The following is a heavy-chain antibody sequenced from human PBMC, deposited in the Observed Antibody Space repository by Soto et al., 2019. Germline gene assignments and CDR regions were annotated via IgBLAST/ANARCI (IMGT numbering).Heavy chain of an antibody. CDR3: AKHMVGWYFDL. D-gene: IGHD1-26*01. CDR2: ISGSGDST. V-gene: IGHV3-23*01. CDR1: GFTFSSYA. J-gene: IGHJ2*01. Sequence: EVQLLESGGGLVQPGGSLRLSCAASGFTFSSYAMNWVRQAPGKGLEWVSAISGSGDSTYYADSVKGRFTISRDNSKNTQYLQMNSLRAEDTAVYYCAKHMVGWYFDLWCRGTLVTVSS.